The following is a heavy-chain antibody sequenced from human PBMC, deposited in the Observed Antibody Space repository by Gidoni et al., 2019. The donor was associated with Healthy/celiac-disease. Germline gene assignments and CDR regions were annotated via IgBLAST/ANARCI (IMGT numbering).Heavy chain of an antibody. CDR2: ISYDGSNK. Sequence: QVQLVESGGGVVQPGRPLRLSCAASGFTFTSYGMHWVRQAPGQGLEWVAVISYDGSNKYYADSVKGRFTISRDNSKNTLYLQMNSLRAEDTAVYYCAKDSNYYDSSGYYDFDYWGQGTLVTVSS. CDR3: AKDSNYYDSSGYYDFDY. CDR1: GFTFTSYG. D-gene: IGHD3-22*01. J-gene: IGHJ4*02. V-gene: IGHV3-30*18.